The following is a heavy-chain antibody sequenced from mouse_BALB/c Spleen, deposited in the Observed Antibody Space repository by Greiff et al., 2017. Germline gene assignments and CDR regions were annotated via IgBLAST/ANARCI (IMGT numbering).Heavy chain of an antibody. J-gene: IGHJ1*01. CDR1: GYSITSDYA. CDR2: ISYSGST. CDR3: ASGHFLLRPWYFDV. V-gene: IGHV3-2*02. Sequence: EVKLQESGPGLVKPSQSLSLTCTVTGYSITSDYAWNWIRQFPGNKLEWMGYISYSGSTSYNPSLKSRISITRDTSKNQFFLQLNSVTTEDTATYYCASGHFLLRPWYFDVWGAGTTVTVSS. D-gene: IGHD1-1*01.